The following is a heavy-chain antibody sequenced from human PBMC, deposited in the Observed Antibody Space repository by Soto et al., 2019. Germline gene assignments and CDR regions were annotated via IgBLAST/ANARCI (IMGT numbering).Heavy chain of an antibody. CDR3: AXGRYCLTGRGFPNWFDS. Sequence: SETLFLTCSVSGDSISAVDYFWAWIRQPPGQALEYIGYIYKSATTYYNPSFESRVAISLDTSKSQFSLNVTSVTAADTAVYFCAXGRYCLTGRGFPNWFDSWGQGTLVTVSS. J-gene: IGHJ5*01. V-gene: IGHV4-30-4*01. CDR1: GDSISAVDYF. D-gene: IGHD2-15*01. CDR2: IYKSATT.